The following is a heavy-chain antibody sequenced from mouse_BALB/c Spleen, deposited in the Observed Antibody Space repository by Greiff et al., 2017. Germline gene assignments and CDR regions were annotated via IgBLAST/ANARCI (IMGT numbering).Heavy chain of an antibody. CDR2: IWSGGST. D-gene: IGHD2-14*01. CDR3: ARKDRYYAMDY. CDR1: GFSLTSYG. V-gene: IGHV2-2*02. J-gene: IGHJ4*01. Sequence: VQLHQSGPGLVQPSQSLSITCTVSGFSLTSYGVHWVRQSPGKGLEWLGVIWSGGSTDYNAAFISRLSISKDNSKSQVFFKMNSLQANDTAIYYCARKDRYYAMDYWGQGTSVTVSS.